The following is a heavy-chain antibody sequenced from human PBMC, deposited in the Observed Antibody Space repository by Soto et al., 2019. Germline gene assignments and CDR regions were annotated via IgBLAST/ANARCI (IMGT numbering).Heavy chain of an antibody. J-gene: IGHJ4*02. V-gene: IGHV3-48*03. Sequence: WGSLRLSCAGTGFTFRSYEMNWVRQAPGKGLEWLSYISSSGSTRNYADSLKGRFTISRDNARNSLYLQMNGLRAEDTAVYYCAIRNWELDYWGQGTLVTVSS. CDR3: AIRNWELDY. CDR2: ISSSGSTR. D-gene: IGHD7-27*01. CDR1: GFTFRSYE.